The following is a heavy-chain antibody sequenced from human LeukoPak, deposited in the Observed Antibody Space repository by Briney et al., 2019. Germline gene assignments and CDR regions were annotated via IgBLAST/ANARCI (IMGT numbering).Heavy chain of an antibody. CDR3: ARVRTAMVLYFDY. V-gene: IGHV4-30-4*01. J-gene: IGHJ4*02. Sequence: SQTLSLTCTVSGGSISSGDYYWSWIRQPPGKGLEWIGYIYYSGSTYYNPSLKSRVTISVDTSKNQFSLKLSSVTATDTAVYYCARVRTAMVLYFDYWGQGTLVTVSS. CDR1: GGSISSGDYY. CDR2: IYYSGST. D-gene: IGHD5-18*01.